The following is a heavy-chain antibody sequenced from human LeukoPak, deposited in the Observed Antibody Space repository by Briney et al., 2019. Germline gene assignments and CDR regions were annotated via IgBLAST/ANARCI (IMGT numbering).Heavy chain of an antibody. J-gene: IGHJ3*02. CDR1: GFTFSSYS. CDR3: ARAGLLSDAFDI. CDR2: ISSSSSYI. D-gene: IGHD3-16*02. V-gene: IGHV3-21*01. Sequence: PGGSLRLSCAPSGFTFSSYSMNCVRQAPGKGLEWVSSISSSSSYIYYADSVKGRFTISRDNAKNSLYLQMNSLRAEDTAVYYCARAGLLSDAFDIWGQGTMVTVSS.